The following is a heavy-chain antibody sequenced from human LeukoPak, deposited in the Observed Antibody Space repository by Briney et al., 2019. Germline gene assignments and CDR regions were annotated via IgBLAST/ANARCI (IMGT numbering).Heavy chain of an antibody. CDR1: GFTFSSYG. J-gene: IGHJ2*01. CDR2: ISYDGSNK. D-gene: IGHD2-21*02. CDR3: AKDQTWLRGDWGFNGDWYFDL. Sequence: GRSLRLSCAASGFTFSSYGMHWVRQAPGKGLEWVAVISYDGSNKYYADSVKGRFTISRDNSKNTLYLQMNSLRAEDTAVYYCAKDQTWLRGDWGFNGDWYFDLWGRGTLVTVSS. V-gene: IGHV3-30*18.